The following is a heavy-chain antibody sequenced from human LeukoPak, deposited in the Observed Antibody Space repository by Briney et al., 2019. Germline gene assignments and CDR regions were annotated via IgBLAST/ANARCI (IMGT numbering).Heavy chain of an antibody. CDR1: GFTFSSCS. J-gene: IGHJ4*02. D-gene: IGHD3-3*01. CDR3: AKASSLGYDFWSGYY. CDR2: ISIGSSTI. V-gene: IGHV3-48*02. Sequence: PGGSLRLSSAASGFTFSSCSMNWVRQAPGKGLEWVSYISIGSSTIYYADSVKGRFTISRDDAKNSMYLQMNSLRDEDTAVYYCAKASSLGYDFWSGYYWGQGTLVTVSS.